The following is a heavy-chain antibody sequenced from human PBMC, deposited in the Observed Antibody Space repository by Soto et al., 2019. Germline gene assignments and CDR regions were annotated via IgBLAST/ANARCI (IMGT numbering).Heavy chain of an antibody. D-gene: IGHD6-19*01. J-gene: IGHJ4*02. CDR3: ARQGVAGYFDY. V-gene: IGHV5-51*01. CDR1: GCRFASYG. Sequence: GESLKISWRGSGCRFASYGVGWVRPLPGKGLEWMGIIYPGDSDTRYSPSFQGQVTISADKSISTAYLQWSSLKASDTAMYYCARQGVAGYFDYWGQGTLVTVSS. CDR2: IYPGDSDT.